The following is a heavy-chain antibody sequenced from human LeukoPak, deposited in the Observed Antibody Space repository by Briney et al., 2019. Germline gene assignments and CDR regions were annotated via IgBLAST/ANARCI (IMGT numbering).Heavy chain of an antibody. V-gene: IGHV4-30-4*01. J-gene: IGHJ3*02. Sequence: PSESLSLTRTLSGGSLSSGDSCWSWIRHPPGKGLEWFGYIYFSGSTYYNPSLESRVPLSVDTCTNPFYLKLSSVPAARPAVYYCARVGVVPAAAGHAFYISGQGTKVTLSP. D-gene: IGHD2-2*01. CDR2: IYFSGST. CDR3: ARVGVVPAAAGHAFYI. CDR1: GGSLSSGDSC.